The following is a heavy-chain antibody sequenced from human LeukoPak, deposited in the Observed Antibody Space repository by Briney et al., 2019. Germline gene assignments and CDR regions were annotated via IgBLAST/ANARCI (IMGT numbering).Heavy chain of an antibody. CDR3: AKDRCSNGIGCYYYYMDV. CDR2: ISAYNSNT. V-gene: IGHV1-18*01. CDR1: GYTFTSYG. J-gene: IGHJ6*03. D-gene: IGHD2-8*01. Sequence: AASVKVSCKASGYTFTSYGINWVRQAPGQGLEWMGWISAYNSNTHYAQKLQGRVTMTTDTSTSTAYMEVRSLRAEDTAVYYCAKDRCSNGIGCYYYYMDVWGKGTTVTISS.